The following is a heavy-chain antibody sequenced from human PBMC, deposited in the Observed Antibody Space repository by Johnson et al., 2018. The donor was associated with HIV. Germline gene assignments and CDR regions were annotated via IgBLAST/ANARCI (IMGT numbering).Heavy chain of an antibody. CDR2: IKQDGSEK. CDR3: ARDTYCSGGSCYSNAFDS. D-gene: IGHD2-15*01. V-gene: IGHV3-7*01. J-gene: IGHJ3*02. Sequence: VQVVESGGGFVQRLSCVVSSFIVTRKYMTWVRQAPGKGLEWVANIKQDGSEKYYVDSVKGRFTISRDNAKNSLYLQMNSLRAEDTAVYYCARDTYCSGGSCYSNAFDSWGQGTMVTVSS. CDR1: SFIVTRKY.